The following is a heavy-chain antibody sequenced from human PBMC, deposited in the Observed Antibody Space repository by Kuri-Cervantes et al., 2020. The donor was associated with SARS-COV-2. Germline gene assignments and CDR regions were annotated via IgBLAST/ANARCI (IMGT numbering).Heavy chain of an antibody. CDR3: ARGMVRGIIQYYYYPMDV. V-gene: IGHV1-2*04. CDR2: INPNSGGT. J-gene: IGHJ6*02. D-gene: IGHD3-10*01. Sequence: ASVKVSCKASGYTFTDYYMHWVRQAPGQGLEWMGWINPNSGGTNYAQKFQGWVTMTRDTSINTAYMELSRLRSDDMAVYYCARGMVRGIIQYYYYPMDVWGQGTTVTVSS. CDR1: GYTFTDYY.